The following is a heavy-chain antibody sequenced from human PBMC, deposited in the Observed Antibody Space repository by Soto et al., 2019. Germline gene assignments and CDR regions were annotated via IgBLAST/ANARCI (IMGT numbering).Heavy chain of an antibody. J-gene: IGHJ4*02. Sequence: ASVKVSCKASGYTFTSYGISWMRQAPGQGLEWMGWSQVYNGNTNYAQKLQGRVTMTTDTSTSRAYMELRSLRSDDTAVYYCAREAYYSDSSGYVDYWRQGTLATVSS. CDR3: AREAYYSDSSGYVDY. D-gene: IGHD3-22*01. CDR2: SQVYNGNT. V-gene: IGHV1-18*04. CDR1: GYTFTSYG.